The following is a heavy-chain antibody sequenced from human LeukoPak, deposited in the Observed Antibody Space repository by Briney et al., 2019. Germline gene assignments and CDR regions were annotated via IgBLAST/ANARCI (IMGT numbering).Heavy chain of an antibody. Sequence: PWGSLRLSCGASGFTSSSFGMHWVRQAPGKGLEWVAVISYDGSNKYYADSVKGRFTISRDNSKNTLYLQMNSLRAEDTAVYYCAKVGYSSGWYYWGQGTLVTVSS. D-gene: IGHD6-19*01. CDR3: AKVGYSSGWYY. V-gene: IGHV3-30*18. CDR1: GFTSSSFG. J-gene: IGHJ4*02. CDR2: ISYDGSNK.